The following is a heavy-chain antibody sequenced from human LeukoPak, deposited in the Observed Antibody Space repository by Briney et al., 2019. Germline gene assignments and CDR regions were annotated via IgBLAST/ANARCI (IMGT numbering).Heavy chain of an antibody. Sequence: PGGSLRLSCAASGFTFSSYSMNWVRQAPGKGLEWVSSISSSSSYIYYADSVKGRFTISRDNAKNSLYLQMNSLRAEDTAVYYCARMVYIAVAGYYYYYMDVWGKGTTVTISS. D-gene: IGHD6-19*01. CDR3: ARMVYIAVAGYYYYYMDV. V-gene: IGHV3-21*01. J-gene: IGHJ6*03. CDR1: GFTFSSYS. CDR2: ISSSSSYI.